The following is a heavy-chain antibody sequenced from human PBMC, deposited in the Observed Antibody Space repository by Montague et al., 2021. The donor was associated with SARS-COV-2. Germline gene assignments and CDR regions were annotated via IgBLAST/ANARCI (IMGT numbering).Heavy chain of an antibody. CDR2: IYASGGT. CDR1: GDPIRGFF. CDR3: ARGVVAAPPMVDY. D-gene: IGHD2-15*01. Sequence: SETLSLTCSVSGDPIRGFFWNWIRKPDGKGMERIGSIYASGGTDXXHSLESRVTMSVDTSKNQFSLKVNSVTAADTAMYYCARGVVAAPPMVDYWGRGTLVTVSS. V-gene: IGHV4-4*07. J-gene: IGHJ4*02.